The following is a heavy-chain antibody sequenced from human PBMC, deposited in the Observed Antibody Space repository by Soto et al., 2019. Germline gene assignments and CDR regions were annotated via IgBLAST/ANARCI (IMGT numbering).Heavy chain of an antibody. Sequence: ASVKVSCKASGYTFTSYAMHWVRQAPGQRLEWMGWINAGNGNTKYSQKFQGRVTITRDTSASTAYMELSSLRSEDTAVYYCAIDRRYCSGGSCYSAYYFDYWGQGTLVTVSS. V-gene: IGHV1-3*01. D-gene: IGHD2-15*01. CDR1: GYTFTSYA. J-gene: IGHJ4*02. CDR3: AIDRRYCSGGSCYSAYYFDY. CDR2: INAGNGNT.